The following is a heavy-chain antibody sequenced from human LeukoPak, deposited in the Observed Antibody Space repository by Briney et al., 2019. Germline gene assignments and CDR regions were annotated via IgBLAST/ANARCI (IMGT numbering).Heavy chain of an antibody. D-gene: IGHD3-9*01. J-gene: IGHJ4*02. CDR1: GGSFSGYY. CDR3: ARGRRYFDWSRQYYFDY. Sequence: KTSETLSLTCAVYGGSFSGYYWSWIRQPPGKGLEWIGEINHSGSTNYNPSLESRVTISVDTSKNQFSLKLSSVTAADTAVYYCARGRRYFDWSRQYYFDYWGQGTLVTVSS. CDR2: INHSGST. V-gene: IGHV4-34*01.